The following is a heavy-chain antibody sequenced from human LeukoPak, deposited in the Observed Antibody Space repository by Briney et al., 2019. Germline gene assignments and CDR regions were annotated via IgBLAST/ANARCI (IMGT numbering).Heavy chain of an antibody. Sequence: PGGSLRLSCAASGFTFSSYGMHWVRQAPGKGLEWVAFIRYDGSNKYYADSVKGRFTISRDNSKNTLYLQMNSLRAEDTAVYYCAKVSDYYVSTGYYNPLDYWGQGTLVTVSS. D-gene: IGHD3-22*01. CDR2: IRYDGSNK. CDR3: AKVSDYYVSTGYYNPLDY. CDR1: GFTFSSYG. V-gene: IGHV3-30*02. J-gene: IGHJ4*02.